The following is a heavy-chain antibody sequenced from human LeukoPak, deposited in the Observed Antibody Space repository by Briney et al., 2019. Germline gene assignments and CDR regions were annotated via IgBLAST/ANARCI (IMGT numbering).Heavy chain of an antibody. Sequence: SETLSLTCTVSGGSISSYYWSWIRQPAGKVLEWLGRINASGSTNYNSSLKGRVTMSVDTSQNQFFLKVNSVTAADTAVYYCARVAQKLERIAVAGTSEWRANWYFDLRGRGTLVTVSS. CDR3: ARVAQKLERIAVAGTSEWRANWYFDL. CDR2: INASGST. CDR1: GGSISSYY. D-gene: IGHD6-19*01. J-gene: IGHJ2*01. V-gene: IGHV4-4*07.